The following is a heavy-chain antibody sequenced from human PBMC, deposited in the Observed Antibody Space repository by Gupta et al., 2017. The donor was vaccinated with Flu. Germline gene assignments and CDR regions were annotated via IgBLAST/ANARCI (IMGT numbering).Heavy chain of an antibody. CDR3: AKDLDSVPGALDS. V-gene: IGHV3-23*01. J-gene: IGHJ5*01. CDR1: A. Sequence: AMSWVSQAQVKGLQGISEIKSSGGRTYNAYAVRAPFTVCRNTSDNKFYLQMNRRGAEDTAIYYCAKDLDSVPGALDSWGGWTLVTVSS. D-gene: IGHD6-19*01. CDR2: IKSSGGRT.